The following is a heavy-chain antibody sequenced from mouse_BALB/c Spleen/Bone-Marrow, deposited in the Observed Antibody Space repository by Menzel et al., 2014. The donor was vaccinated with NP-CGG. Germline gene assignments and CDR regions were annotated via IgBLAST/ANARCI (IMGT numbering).Heavy chain of an antibody. CDR3: ARDKGRVFFDY. V-gene: IGHV7-3*02. Sequence: EVQRVESGGGLVQPGGSLRLSCATPGFTFTDYYMNWVRQPPGKALEWLGFIRNKANGYTTEYSASVKSRFTISRDNSQNILYLQMNTLRVDDSATYYCARDKGRVFFDYWGQGTTLTVSS. J-gene: IGHJ2*01. CDR2: IRNKANGYTT. CDR1: GFTFTDYY.